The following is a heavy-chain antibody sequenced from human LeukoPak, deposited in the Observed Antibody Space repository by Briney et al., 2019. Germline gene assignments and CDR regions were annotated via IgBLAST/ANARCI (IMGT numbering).Heavy chain of an antibody. D-gene: IGHD3-22*01. Sequence: SETLSLTCTVSGGSISSGDYYWSWIRQPPGKGLEWIAYMYYSGSTYYNPSLKSRVTMSADTSKNQLSLKLSSVTAADTAVYYRARPYYYDSRIDPWGQGILVTVSS. CDR1: GGSISSGDYY. V-gene: IGHV4-30-4*01. CDR3: ARPYYYDSRIDP. J-gene: IGHJ5*02. CDR2: MYYSGST.